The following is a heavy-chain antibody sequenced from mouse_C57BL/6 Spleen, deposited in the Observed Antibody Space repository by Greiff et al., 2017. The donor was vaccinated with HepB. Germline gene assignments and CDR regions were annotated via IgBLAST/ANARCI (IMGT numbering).Heavy chain of an antibody. J-gene: IGHJ4*01. V-gene: IGHV7-3*01. CDR3: ARSPHYYGSILYAMDY. CDR2: IRNKANGYTT. Sequence: EVKVVDSGGGLVQPGGSLSLSCAASGFTFTDYYMSWVRQPPGKALEWLGFIRNKANGYTTEYSASVKGRFTISRDNSQSILYLQMNALRAEDSATYYCARSPHYYGSILYAMDYWGQGTSVTVSS. D-gene: IGHD1-1*01. CDR1: GFTFTDYY.